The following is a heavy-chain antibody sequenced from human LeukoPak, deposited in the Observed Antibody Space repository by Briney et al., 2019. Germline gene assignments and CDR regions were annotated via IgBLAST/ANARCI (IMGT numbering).Heavy chain of an antibody. CDR3: ARGMRDY. V-gene: IGHV3-74*01. J-gene: IGHJ4*02. CDR2: INNDGSST. CDR1: GFTFSSYW. Sequence: PGGSLRLSCAASGFTFSSYWMHWVRQAPGKGLVWVSRINNDGSSTNSADSVKGRFTISRDNTKNTLYLQMNSLRAEDTAVYYCARGMRDYWGQGTLVTVSS.